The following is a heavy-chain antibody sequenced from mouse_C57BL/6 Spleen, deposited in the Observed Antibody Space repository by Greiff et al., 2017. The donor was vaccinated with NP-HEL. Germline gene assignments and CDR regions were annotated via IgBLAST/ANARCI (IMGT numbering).Heavy chain of an antibody. J-gene: IGHJ2*01. CDR2: INPYNGGT. CDR1: GYTFTDYY. Sequence: EVQLQQSGPVLVKPGASVKMSCKASGYTFTDYYMNWVKQSHGKSLEWIGVINPYNGGTSYNQKFKGKATLTVDKSSSTAYMELNSLTSEDSAVDYCARRGAQATPTGFDYWGQGTTLTVSS. D-gene: IGHD3-2*02. CDR3: ARRGAQATPTGFDY. V-gene: IGHV1-19*01.